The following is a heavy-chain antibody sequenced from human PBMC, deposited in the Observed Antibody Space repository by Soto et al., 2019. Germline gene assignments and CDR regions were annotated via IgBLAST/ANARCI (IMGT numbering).Heavy chain of an antibody. CDR1: GGSISSSSYY. Sequence: SETLSLTCTVSGGSISSSSYYWGWIRQPPGKGLEWIGSIYYSGSTSYNPSLKSRVTISVDTSKNQFSLKLSSVTAADTAVYYCAREQGYDILTGYKPPYYFDYWGQGTLVTVSS. D-gene: IGHD3-9*01. CDR2: IYYSGST. CDR3: AREQGYDILTGYKPPYYFDY. J-gene: IGHJ4*02. V-gene: IGHV4-39*02.